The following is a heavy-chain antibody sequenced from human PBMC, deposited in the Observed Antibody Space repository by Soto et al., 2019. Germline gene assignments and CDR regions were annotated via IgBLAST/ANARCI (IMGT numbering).Heavy chain of an antibody. CDR1: GFTFSGHY. CDR2: TRNKANSHTT. J-gene: IGHJ4*02. V-gene: IGHV3-72*01. Sequence: PGGSLRLSCAASGFTFSGHYMDWVRQAPGKGLEWVGRTRNKANSHTTEYAASVKGRFTISRDDSKNSLYLQMNSLKNEDTALYYCARATTVTDYWGQGTLVTVSS. CDR3: ARATTVTDY. D-gene: IGHD4-17*01.